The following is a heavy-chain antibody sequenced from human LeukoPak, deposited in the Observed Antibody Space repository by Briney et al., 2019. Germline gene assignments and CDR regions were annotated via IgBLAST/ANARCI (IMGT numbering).Heavy chain of an antibody. D-gene: IGHD2-15*01. CDR1: GFTFDDYA. Sequence: GGSLRLSCAASGFTFDDYAMHWVRQAPGKGLEWVSGISWNSGSIGYADSVKGRFTISRDNAKNSLYLQMNSLRAEDTAVYYCARDLEDIVVVVAATLDYWGQGTLVTVSS. V-gene: IGHV3-9*01. J-gene: IGHJ4*02. CDR3: ARDLEDIVVVVAATLDY. CDR2: ISWNSGSI.